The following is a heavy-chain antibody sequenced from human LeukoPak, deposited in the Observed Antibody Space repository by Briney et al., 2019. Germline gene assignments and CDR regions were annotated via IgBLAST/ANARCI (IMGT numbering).Heavy chain of an antibody. V-gene: IGHV4-4*02. CDR2: IYHSGST. Sequence: SETLSLTCAVSGGSISSSNWWSWVRQPPGQGLEWIGEIYHSGSTNYNPSLKSRVSISVDKSKNQFSLKLSSVTAADTAVYYCARSGRIAVAGIGYWGQGTLVTVSS. J-gene: IGHJ4*02. D-gene: IGHD6-19*01. CDR1: GGSISSSNW. CDR3: ARSGRIAVAGIGY.